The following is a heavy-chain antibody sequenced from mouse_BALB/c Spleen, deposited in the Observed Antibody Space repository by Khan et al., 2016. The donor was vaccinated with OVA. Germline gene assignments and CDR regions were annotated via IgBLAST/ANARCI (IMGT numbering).Heavy chain of an antibody. CDR1: GFSLSDYG. CDR2: IWGGGST. J-gene: IGHJ4*01. V-gene: IGHV2-6-5*01. CDR3: AKGVWSYYYTLDY. Sequence: QVQLKQSGPGLVAPSQNLSITCTVSGFSLSDYGVSWIRQPPGKGLEWLGVIWGGGSTYYNSAPKSRLSISKDNSNSQASLKMSSLRSDDTAMFYCAKGVWSYYYTLDYWGQGTSVTVSS.